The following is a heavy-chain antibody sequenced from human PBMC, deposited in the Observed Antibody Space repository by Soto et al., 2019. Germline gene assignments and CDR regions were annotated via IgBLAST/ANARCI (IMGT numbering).Heavy chain of an antibody. V-gene: IGHV4-34*01. CDR1: GGSFSGYY. D-gene: IGHD3-10*01. CDR2: INHSGST. Sequence: SETLSLTCAVYGGSFSGYYWSWIRQPPGKGLEWIGEINHSGSTNYNPSLKSRVTISVDTSKNQFSLKLSSVTAADTAVYYCARAGNITMVRGTIPNWFDPWGQGTLVTVSS. J-gene: IGHJ5*02. CDR3: ARAGNITMVRGTIPNWFDP.